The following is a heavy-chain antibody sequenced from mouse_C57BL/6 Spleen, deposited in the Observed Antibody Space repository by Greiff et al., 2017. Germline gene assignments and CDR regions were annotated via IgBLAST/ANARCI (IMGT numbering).Heavy chain of an antibody. D-gene: IGHD1-1*01. CDR2: IDPANGNT. CDR3: ARRDYYGSSFFDY. CDR1: GFNIKNTY. V-gene: IGHV14-3*01. Sequence: VQLKQSVAELVRPGASVKLSCTASGFNIKNTYMHWVKQRPEQGLEWIGRIDPANGNTKYAPKFQGKATITADTSSNTAYLQLSSLTSEDTAIYYCARRDYYGSSFFDYWGQGTTLTVSS. J-gene: IGHJ2*01.